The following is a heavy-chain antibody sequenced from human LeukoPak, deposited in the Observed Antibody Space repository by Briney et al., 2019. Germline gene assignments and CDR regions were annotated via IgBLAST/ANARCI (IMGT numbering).Heavy chain of an antibody. J-gene: IGHJ4*02. Sequence: PGGSLRFSCASAGFTFSSYSMNGVRQAPGKGLEWGSYIRSSSSTRYYADSVKGRFTFSRDTAKNSLYLQMSSLSSEATADYCCARRQLLGYWGQGTLVTVSS. V-gene: IGHV3-48*01. CDR3: ARRQLLGY. CDR1: GFTFSSYS. CDR2: IRSSSSTR. D-gene: IGHD6-6*01.